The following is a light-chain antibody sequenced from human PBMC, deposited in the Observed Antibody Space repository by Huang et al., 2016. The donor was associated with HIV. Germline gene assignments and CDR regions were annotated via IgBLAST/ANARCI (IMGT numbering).Light chain of an antibody. CDR1: QSIGNY. J-gene: IGKJ2*01. Sequence: DIQMTQSPSSLSASVGDTVTITCRASQSIGNYLNWYQQKPGKAPRLLIYAASNLQSGVPSRFIGSGSGTDFTLTINSLLLEDFATYYCQQYDTFSFGQGTRLE. V-gene: IGKV1-39*01. CDR2: AAS. CDR3: QQYDTFS.